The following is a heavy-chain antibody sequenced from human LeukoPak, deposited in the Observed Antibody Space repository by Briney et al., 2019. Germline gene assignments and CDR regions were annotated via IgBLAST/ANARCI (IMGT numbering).Heavy chain of an antibody. CDR3: ASTTGTTTVFYFDY. CDR1: GGSISSGGYS. J-gene: IGHJ4*02. D-gene: IGHD1-1*01. V-gene: IGHV4-30-2*03. Sequence: PSQTLSLTCAVSGGSISSGGYSWGWIRQPPGKGLEWIGSIYYSGSTYYNPSLKSRVTISVDTSKNQFSLKLSSVTAADTAVYYCASTTGTTTVFYFDYWGQGTLVTVSS. CDR2: IYYSGST.